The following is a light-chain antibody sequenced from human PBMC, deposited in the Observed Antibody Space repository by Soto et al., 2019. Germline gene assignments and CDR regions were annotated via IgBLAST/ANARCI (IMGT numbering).Light chain of an antibody. J-gene: IGLJ1*01. CDR2: GVS. CDR3: SSYAGSNNVLV. V-gene: IGLV2-8*01. CDR1: SSDVGGYNY. Sequence: QSALTQPPSASGSPGQSVTISCTGTSSDVGGYNYVSWYQQHPGKAPKLMIYGVSKRPSGVPDRFSGSKSDNTASLTVSGLQAEDEADYYCSSYAGSNNVLVFGSGTKVTGL.